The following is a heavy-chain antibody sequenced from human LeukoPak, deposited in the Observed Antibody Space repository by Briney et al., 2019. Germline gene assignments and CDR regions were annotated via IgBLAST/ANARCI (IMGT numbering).Heavy chain of an antibody. CDR3: ARDANAAGNYHMVV. J-gene: IGHJ6*03. V-gene: IGHV3-23*01. CDR1: GFTFSHYA. Sequence: GGSLRLSCEVSGFTFSHYAVYWVRQAPGKGLEWVSTISGSGTNTYYADSLKGRFAISRDDSKNTVFLQMNSLRADDTALYYCARDANAAGNYHMVVWGKGTMVTVSS. D-gene: IGHD1-1*01. CDR2: ISGSGTNT.